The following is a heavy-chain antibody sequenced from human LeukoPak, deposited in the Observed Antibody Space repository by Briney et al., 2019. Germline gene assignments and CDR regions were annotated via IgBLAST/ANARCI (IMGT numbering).Heavy chain of an antibody. J-gene: IGHJ3*02. CDR1: GYSFTSYW. CDR2: IDPSDSYT. CDR3: AGPGVVAASIDAFDI. D-gene: IGHD2-15*01. Sequence: GESLKISCKGSGYSFTSYWISWVRQMPGKGLEWMGRIDPSDSYTNYSPSFQGHVTISADKSISTAYLQWSSLKASDTAMYYCAGPGVVAASIDAFDIWGQGTMVTVSP. V-gene: IGHV5-10-1*01.